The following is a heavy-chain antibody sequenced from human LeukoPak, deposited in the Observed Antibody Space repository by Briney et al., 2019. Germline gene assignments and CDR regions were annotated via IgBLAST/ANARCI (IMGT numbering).Heavy chain of an antibody. J-gene: IGHJ3*02. CDR2: IWYDGSNK. CDR1: GFTFSSYG. V-gene: IGHV3-33*01. D-gene: IGHD5-24*01. CDR3: ARDGLDAEMATIYAFDI. Sequence: GGSLRLSCAASGFTFSSYGMHWVRQAPGKGLEWVAVIWYDGSNKYYADSVKGRFTISRDNSKNTLYLQMNSLRAEDTAVYYCARDGLDAEMATIYAFDIWGQGTMVTVSS.